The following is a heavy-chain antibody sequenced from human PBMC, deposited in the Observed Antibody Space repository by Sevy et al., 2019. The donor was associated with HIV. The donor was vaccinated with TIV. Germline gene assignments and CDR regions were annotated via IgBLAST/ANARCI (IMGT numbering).Heavy chain of an antibody. Sequence: LAGGSLRLSCAASGFTFSNYAMSWVRQAPGKGLEWVSTFSFGCGKINYADSVKGRFTISRDNSKNTLYLQMNSLRAEDTALYYCAREGCSKPHDYWGQGTLVTVSS. CDR3: AREGCSKPHDY. CDR2: FSFGCGKI. D-gene: IGHD2-2*01. V-gene: IGHV3-23*01. J-gene: IGHJ4*02. CDR1: GFTFSNYA.